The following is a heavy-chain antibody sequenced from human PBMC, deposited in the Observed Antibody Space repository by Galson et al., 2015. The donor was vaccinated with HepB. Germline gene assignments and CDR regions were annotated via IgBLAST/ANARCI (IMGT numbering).Heavy chain of an antibody. CDR1: GGTFSSYA. CDR3: ARIYYHDSSGYYSALRYFDY. Sequence: SVKVSCKASGGTFSSYAISWVRQAPGQGLEWMGGITPILGIANYAQKFQGRVTITADKSTSTAYMELSSLRSEDTAVYYCARIYYHDSSGYYSALRYFDYWGQGTLVTVSS. CDR2: ITPILGIA. V-gene: IGHV1-69*10. D-gene: IGHD3-22*01. J-gene: IGHJ4*02.